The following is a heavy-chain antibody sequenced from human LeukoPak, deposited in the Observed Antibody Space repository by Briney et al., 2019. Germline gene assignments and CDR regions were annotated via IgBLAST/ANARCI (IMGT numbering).Heavy chain of an antibody. V-gene: IGHV3-30-3*01. J-gene: IGHJ4*02. D-gene: IGHD1-7*01. CDR2: ISNDGSNE. CDR3: ARGNYRY. CDR1: GFSFREYP. Sequence: QTGGSLRLSCVASGFSFREYPIHWVRQAPGKGLEWVAVISNDGSNEYDAEFVKGRFTMSRDNSKNTVFLDMNNLRTEDTAVYYCARGNYRYWGQGTLVTVSS.